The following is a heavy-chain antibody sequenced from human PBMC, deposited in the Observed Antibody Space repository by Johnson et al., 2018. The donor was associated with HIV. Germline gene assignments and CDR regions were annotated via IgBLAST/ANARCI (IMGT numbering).Heavy chain of an antibody. D-gene: IGHD6-13*01. CDR3: AKGGQQLADPFDI. J-gene: IGHJ3*02. CDR2: IRYDGSNK. CDR1: GFPFSSYG. Sequence: QVQLVESGGGVVQPGGSLRLSCAASGFPFSSYGMHWVRQAPGKGLEWVAFIRYDGSNKYYAHYVKGRFTISRDDSKNTLYLDMTSRRGGATAVYFCAKGGQQLADPFDIWGQGTLVTVSS. V-gene: IGHV3-30*02.